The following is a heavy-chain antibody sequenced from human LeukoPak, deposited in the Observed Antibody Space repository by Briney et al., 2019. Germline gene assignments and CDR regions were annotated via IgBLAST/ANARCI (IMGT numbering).Heavy chain of an antibody. CDR1: GYPFDNFG. CDR3: ARDRVGGDLTGVSLY. V-gene: IGHV1-18*01. D-gene: IGHD4-17*01. CDR2: ISAYNGNT. Sequence: GAALKVSCKASGYPFDNFGLTWVRQAPGQGLEWMGWISAYNGNTHYAQKFRGRLTLTTETSTSTAYLELRSLKSDDTAVYYCARDRVGGDLTGVSLYWGQGTLVTVSS. J-gene: IGHJ4*01.